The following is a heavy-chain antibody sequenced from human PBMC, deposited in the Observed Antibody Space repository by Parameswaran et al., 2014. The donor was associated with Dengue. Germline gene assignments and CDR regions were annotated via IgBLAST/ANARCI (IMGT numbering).Heavy chain of an antibody. Sequence: VRQAPGKGLEWIGSIYYSGSTYYNPSLKSRVTISVDTSKNQFSLKLSSVTAADTAVYYCARLGYSGYDGVTWFDPWGQGTLVTVSS. CDR2: IYYSGST. J-gene: IGHJ5*02. CDR3: ARLGYSGYDGVTWFDP. D-gene: IGHD5-12*01. V-gene: IGHV4-39*07.